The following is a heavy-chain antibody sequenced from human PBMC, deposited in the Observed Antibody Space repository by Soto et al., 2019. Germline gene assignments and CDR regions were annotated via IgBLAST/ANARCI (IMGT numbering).Heavy chain of an antibody. D-gene: IGHD2-15*01. Sequence: GASVKISGKGSGYSFTSYWIGWVRQMPWKGLEWMGIIYPRDSDTSYSPSFQGQVTISADKSISTAYLQWSSLKASDPAMYYCARSRPNNGTVVTSKTEDFVMWGPETLVPLSS. CDR2: IYPRDSDT. J-gene: IGHJ4*03. CDR1: GYSFTSYW. CDR3: ARSRPNNGTVVTSKTEDFVM. V-gene: IGHV5-51*01.